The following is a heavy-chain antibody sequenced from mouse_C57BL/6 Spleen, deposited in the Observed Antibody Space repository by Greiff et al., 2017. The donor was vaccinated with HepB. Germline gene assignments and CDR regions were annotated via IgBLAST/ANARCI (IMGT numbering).Heavy chain of an antibody. Sequence: EVKLQESGPELVKPGASVKMSCKASGYTFTDYNMHWVKQSHGKSLEWIGYINPNNGGTSYNQKFKGKATLTVNKSSSTAYMELRSLTSEDSAVYYCARYGDRIGGYYFDYWGQGTTLTVSS. J-gene: IGHJ2*01. D-gene: IGHD1-1*01. CDR1: GYTFTDYN. CDR3: ARYGDRIGGYYFDY. CDR2: INPNNGGT. V-gene: IGHV1-22*01.